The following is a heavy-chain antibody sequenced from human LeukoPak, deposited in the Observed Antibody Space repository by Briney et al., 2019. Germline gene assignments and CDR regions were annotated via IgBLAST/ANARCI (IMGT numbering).Heavy chain of an antibody. CDR1: GGSISSGGYY. D-gene: IGHD6-13*01. CDR2: IYYSGST. J-gene: IGHJ5*02. V-gene: IGHV4-31*03. CDR3: AGYGLAAAGNWFDP. Sequence: SQTLSLTCTVSGGSISSGGYYWSWIRQHPGKGLEWIGYIYYSGSTNYNPSLKSRVTISVDTSKNQFSLKLSSVTAADTAVYYCAGYGLAAAGNWFDPWGQGTLVTVSS.